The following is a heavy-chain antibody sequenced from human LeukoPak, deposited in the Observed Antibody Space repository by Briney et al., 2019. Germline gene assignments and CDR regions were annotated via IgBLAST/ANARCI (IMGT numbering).Heavy chain of an antibody. D-gene: IGHD3-3*01. CDR1: GYTLTELS. Sequence: ASVKVSCKVSGYTLTELSMHWVRQAPGKGLEWMGGFDPEDGETIYAQKFQGRVTMTEDTSTDTAYMELSSLRSEDTAVYYCATVPPPRYDFWSGYPYYFDYWGQGTLVTVSS. J-gene: IGHJ4*02. CDR3: ATVPPPRYDFWSGYPYYFDY. CDR2: FDPEDGET. V-gene: IGHV1-24*01.